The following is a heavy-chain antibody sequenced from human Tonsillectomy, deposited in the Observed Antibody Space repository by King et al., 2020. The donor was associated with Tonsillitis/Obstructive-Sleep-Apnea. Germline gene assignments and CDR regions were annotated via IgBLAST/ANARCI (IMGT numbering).Heavy chain of an antibody. J-gene: IGHJ4*02. CDR3: ARDKGSGYYYSIDY. V-gene: IGHV4-59*01. CDR1: GGSISSYY. CDR2: IYYSGST. Sequence: VQLQESGPGLVKPSETLSLTCTVSGGSISSYYWSWIRQPPGKGLEWIGYIYYSGSTNYNPSLKSRVTISVDTSKNQFSLKLSSVTAADTAVYYCARDKGSGYYYSIDYWGQGTLVTVSS. D-gene: IGHD3-22*01.